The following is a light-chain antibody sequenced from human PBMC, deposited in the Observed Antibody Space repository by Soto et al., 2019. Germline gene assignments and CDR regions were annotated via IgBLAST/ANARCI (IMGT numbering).Light chain of an antibody. CDR1: QSISSW. J-gene: IGKJ1*01. V-gene: IGKV1-5*03. Sequence: DIQMTQSPSTLSASVGDRVTITCRASQSISSWLAWYQQKPGKAPKLLIYKASSLESGVPSRFSGCGSGTEFTLPISSLQPDDFATYYCQQYNSLWTFGHGTKVEIK. CDR2: KAS. CDR3: QQYNSLWT.